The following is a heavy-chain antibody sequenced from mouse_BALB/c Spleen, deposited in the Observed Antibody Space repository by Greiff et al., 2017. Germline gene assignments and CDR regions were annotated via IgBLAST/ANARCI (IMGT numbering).Heavy chain of an antibody. V-gene: IGHV1-87*01. CDR3: ARGNLLNFDY. CDR1: GYTFTSYW. J-gene: IGHJ2*01. CDR2: IYPGDGDT. D-gene: IGHD2-1*01. Sequence: QVQLKQSGAELARPGASVKLSCKASGYTFTSYWMQWVKQRPGQGLEWIGAIYPGDGDTRYTQKFKGKATLTADKSSSTAYMQLSSLASEDSAVYYCARGNLLNFDYWGQGTTLTVSS.